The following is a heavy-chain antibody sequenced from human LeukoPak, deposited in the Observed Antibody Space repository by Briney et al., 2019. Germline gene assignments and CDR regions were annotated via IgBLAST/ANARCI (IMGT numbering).Heavy chain of an antibody. CDR2: MNPNSGNT. D-gene: IGHD3-22*01. J-gene: IGHJ4*02. V-gene: IGHV1-8*01. CDR1: GYTFTSYD. Sequence: ASVKVSCKASGYTFTSYDINWVRQATGQGLEWMGWMNPNSGNTVYAQKFQGRVTMTRNTSISTAYMDPSSLRSEDTAVHYCARGYIYSRGYYFDYWGQGTLVTVSS. CDR3: ARGYIYSRGYYFDY.